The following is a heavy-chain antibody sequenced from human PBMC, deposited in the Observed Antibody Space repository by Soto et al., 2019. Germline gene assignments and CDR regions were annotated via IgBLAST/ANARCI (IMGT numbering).Heavy chain of an antibody. CDR3: ARHSPYCGGDCYSYDY. CDR2: IYYSGST. J-gene: IGHJ4*02. V-gene: IGHV4-59*08. Sequence: PSETLSLTCTVSGGSISSYYWSWIRQPPGKGLEWIGYIYYSGSTNYNPSLKSRVTISVDTSNNQFSLKLSSVTAADTAVYYCARHSPYCGGDCYSYDYWGQGTLVTVSS. CDR1: GGSISSYY. D-gene: IGHD2-21*02.